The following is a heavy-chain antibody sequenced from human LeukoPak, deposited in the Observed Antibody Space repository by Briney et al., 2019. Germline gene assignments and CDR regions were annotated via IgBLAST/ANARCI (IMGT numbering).Heavy chain of an antibody. J-gene: IGHJ1*01. CDR3: ARDLTPIYDILTGYYKSETQYFQH. CDR1: GFTFSSYS. CDR2: ISSSSSYI. V-gene: IGHV3-21*01. D-gene: IGHD3-9*01. Sequence: TGGSLRLSCAASGFTFSSYSMNWVRQAPGKGLEWVSSISSSSSYIYYTDSVKGRFTISRDNAKNSLYLQMNSLRAEDTAAYYCARDLTPIYDILTGYYKSETQYFQHWGQGTLVTVSS.